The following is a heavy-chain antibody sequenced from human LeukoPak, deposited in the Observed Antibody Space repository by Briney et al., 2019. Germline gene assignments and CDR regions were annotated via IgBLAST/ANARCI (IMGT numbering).Heavy chain of an antibody. D-gene: IGHD6-25*01. CDR1: GFTFSSYA. CDR2: ISVSGGNI. J-gene: IGHJ1*01. CDR3: AREGIAAASSRYFHH. Sequence: GGSLRLSCAASGFTFSSYAMSWVRQAPGKGLEWVAAISVSGGNIYYADSVKGRFTITRDSSKNTLYMQMSSLRAEDTAVYYCAREGIAAASSRYFHHWGQGTLVTVSS. V-gene: IGHV3-23*01.